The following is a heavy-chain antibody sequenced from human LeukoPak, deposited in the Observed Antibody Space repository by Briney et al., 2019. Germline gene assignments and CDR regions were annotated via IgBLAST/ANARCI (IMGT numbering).Heavy chain of an antibody. CDR2: INHSGST. V-gene: IGHV4-34*01. CDR3: ARHWGSPNAFDI. D-gene: IGHD3-16*01. Sequence: SETLSLTCAVYGGSFSGYYWSWIRQPPGKGLEWIGEINHSGSTNYNPSLTSRVTISVDTSKNQFSLKLSSVTAADTAVYYCARHWGSPNAFDIWGQGTMVTVSS. J-gene: IGHJ3*02. CDR1: GGSFSGYY.